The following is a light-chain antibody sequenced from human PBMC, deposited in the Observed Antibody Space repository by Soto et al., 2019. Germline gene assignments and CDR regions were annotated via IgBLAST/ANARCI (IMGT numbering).Light chain of an antibody. CDR1: SSDVGGYEY. CDR3: SSYTSSSPLYV. Sequence: QSALTQPASVSGSPGESITISCTGTSSDVGGYEYVLWYQQHPGKAPKLMIYDVSNRPSGVSNRFSGSKSGNTASLTISGLQPEDEADYYCSSYTSSSPLYVFGTGTKLTVL. CDR2: DVS. J-gene: IGLJ1*01. V-gene: IGLV2-14*01.